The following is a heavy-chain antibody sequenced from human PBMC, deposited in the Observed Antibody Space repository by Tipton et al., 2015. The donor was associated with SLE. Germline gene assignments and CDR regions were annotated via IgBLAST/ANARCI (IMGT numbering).Heavy chain of an antibody. J-gene: IGHJ3*02. Sequence: LRLSCTVSGGSISSYYWSWIQQPPGKGLEWIGYIYYSGSTNYNPSLKSRVTISVDTSKNQFSLKLSSVTAADTAVYYCASHVDGWSQRIDAFDIWGQGTMVTVSS. CDR2: IYYSGST. V-gene: IGHV4-59*01. CDR1: GGSISSYY. D-gene: IGHD2-15*01. CDR3: ASHVDGWSQRIDAFDI.